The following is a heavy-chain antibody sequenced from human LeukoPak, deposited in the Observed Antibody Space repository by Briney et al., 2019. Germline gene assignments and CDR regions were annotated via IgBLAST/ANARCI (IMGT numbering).Heavy chain of an antibody. CDR3: AKGAQRNYYDSSGSPFDY. CDR2: ISGSGGST. Sequence: GGSLRLSCAASGFTFSSYAMSWVRQAPGKGLEWVSAISGSGGSTYYADSVKGRLTISRDNSKNTLYLQMNSLRAEDTAVYYCAKGAQRNYYDSSGSPFDYWGQGTLVTVSS. J-gene: IGHJ4*02. D-gene: IGHD3-22*01. V-gene: IGHV3-23*01. CDR1: GFTFSSYA.